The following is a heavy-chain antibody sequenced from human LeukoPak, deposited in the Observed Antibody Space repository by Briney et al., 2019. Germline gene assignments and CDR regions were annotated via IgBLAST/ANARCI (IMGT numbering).Heavy chain of an antibody. CDR3: ARFGTSSSRFFDQ. V-gene: IGHV4-59*01. J-gene: IGHJ4*02. CDR1: GGSISSYY. CDR2: IYYSGST. D-gene: IGHD6-6*01. Sequence: TSETLSLTCTVSGGSISSYYWSWIRQPPGKGLEWIGYIYYSGSTNYNPSLKSRVTISVDTSKNQFSLKLSSVTAADTAVYYCARFGTSSSRFFDQWGQGTLVTVSS.